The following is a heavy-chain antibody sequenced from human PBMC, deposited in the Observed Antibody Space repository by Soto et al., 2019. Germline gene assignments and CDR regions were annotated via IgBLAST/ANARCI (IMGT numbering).Heavy chain of an antibody. CDR1: GGTFGTYD. CDR2: IIPLFGTA. V-gene: IGHV1-69*06. CDR3: ARPHFYYGMDV. J-gene: IGHJ6*02. Sequence: QVQLEQSGAEVKKPGSSVKVSCKASGGTFGTYDISWVRQAPGQGLEWMGGIIPLFGTANYAQKFQGRVTITADKSTTTAYIELSRLRSEDSAIYYCARPHFYYGMDVWGQGTTVTVSS.